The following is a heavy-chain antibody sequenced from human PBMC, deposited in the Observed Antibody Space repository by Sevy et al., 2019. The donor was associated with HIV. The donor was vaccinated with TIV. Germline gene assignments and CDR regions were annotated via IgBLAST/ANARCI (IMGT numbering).Heavy chain of an antibody. V-gene: IGHV3-66*01. CDR2: IHSDDTT. J-gene: IGHJ4*02. Sequence: GGSLRLSCAASGFTVNSNYMTWVRQAPGKGLEGVSVIHSDDTTYHADSVKDRFTICRDNFKNTLYLHMSSLRAEDTAVYYCARGKSGYGYALNYWGQGTLVIVSS. CDR3: ARGKSGYGYALNY. D-gene: IGHD5-18*01. CDR1: GFTVNSNY.